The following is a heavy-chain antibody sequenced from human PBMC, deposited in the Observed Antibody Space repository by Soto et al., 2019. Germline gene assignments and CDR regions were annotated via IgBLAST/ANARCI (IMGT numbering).Heavy chain of an antibody. CDR2: ISGSGGST. V-gene: IGHV3-23*04. D-gene: IGHD2-15*01. CDR3: AKDDCSGGSCFPDY. J-gene: IGHJ4*02. CDR1: GFTFSSYG. Sequence: VQLVESGGGVVQPGRSLRLSCAASGFTFSSYGMHWVRQAPGKGLEWVSAISGSGGSTYYADSVKGRFTISRDNSKNTLYLQMNSLRAEDTAVYYCAKDDCSGGSCFPDYWGQGTLVTVSS.